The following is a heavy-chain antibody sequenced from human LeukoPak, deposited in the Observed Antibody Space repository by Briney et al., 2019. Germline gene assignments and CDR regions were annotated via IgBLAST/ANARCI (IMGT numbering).Heavy chain of an antibody. V-gene: IGHV4-34*01. CDR2: INHSGST. J-gene: IGHJ4*02. Sequence: SETLSLTCAVYGGSFSGYYWSWIRQPPGKGLEWIGEINHSGSTNYNPSLKSRVTISVDTSKNQFSLKLSSVTAADTAVYYCARRRIAAAGTDYWGQGTLVTVSS. D-gene: IGHD6-13*01. CDR1: GGSFSGYY. CDR3: ARRRIAAAGTDY.